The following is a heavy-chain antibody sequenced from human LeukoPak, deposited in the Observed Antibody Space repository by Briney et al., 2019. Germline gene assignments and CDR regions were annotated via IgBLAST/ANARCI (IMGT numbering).Heavy chain of an antibody. CDR2: ISAYNGNT. J-gene: IGHJ4*02. CDR3: GTYRLRYCSGGSCSFADY. CDR1: GYTFTSYD. Sequence: GASVKVSCKASGYTFTSYDINWVRQAPGQGLEWMGWISAYNGNTNYAQRLRGRVTMTTDTSTSTAYMELRSLRSDDTAVYYCGTYRLRYCSGGSCSFADYWGQGTLVTVSS. V-gene: IGHV1-18*01. D-gene: IGHD2-15*01.